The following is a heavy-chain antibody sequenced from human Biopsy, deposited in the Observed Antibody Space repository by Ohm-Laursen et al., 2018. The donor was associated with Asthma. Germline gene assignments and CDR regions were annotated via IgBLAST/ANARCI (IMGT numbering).Heavy chain of an antibody. CDR2: INTNNGHT. Sequence: SVKVSCKVSGYTFRSYSITWVRQAPGQGLEWMGWINTNNGHTQYAQKFQGRVTMTTDTSTSTAYLELRSLRSDDTAVYYCARTYYDFLTGQVNDAFAIWGQGTMFTVSS. CDR3: ARTYYDFLTGQVNDAFAI. V-gene: IGHV1-18*04. CDR1: GYTFRSYS. D-gene: IGHD3-9*01. J-gene: IGHJ3*02.